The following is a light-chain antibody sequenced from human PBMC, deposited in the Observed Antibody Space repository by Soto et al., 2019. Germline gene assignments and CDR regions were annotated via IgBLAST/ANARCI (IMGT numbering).Light chain of an antibody. CDR2: VNSDGSH. J-gene: IGLJ3*02. CDR3: QTWGSGIQV. Sequence: QLVLTQSPSASASLGASVKLTCTLSSGHSSNAIAWHQQQSEKGPRYLMKVNSDGSHSKVDGIPDRFSGSSSGAERYLTISSLQSEDEADYYCQTWGSGIQVFGGGTKLTVL. CDR1: SGHSSNA. V-gene: IGLV4-69*01.